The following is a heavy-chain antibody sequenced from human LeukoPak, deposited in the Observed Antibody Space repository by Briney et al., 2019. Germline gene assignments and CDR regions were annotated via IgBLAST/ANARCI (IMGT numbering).Heavy chain of an antibody. Sequence: PSETLSLTCVVSGGSISSGTHYWSWIRQPPGKGLEWIGYIYNSGSTNYNPSLKGRVTISLDTSQNQFSLRLSSVTAADTAVYYCARGYRSGGGCYPRGNWFDPWGQGTLVIVSS. D-gene: IGHD2-15*01. CDR3: ARGYRSGGGCYPRGNWFDP. V-gene: IGHV4-61*01. J-gene: IGHJ5*02. CDR2: IYNSGST. CDR1: GGSISSGTHY.